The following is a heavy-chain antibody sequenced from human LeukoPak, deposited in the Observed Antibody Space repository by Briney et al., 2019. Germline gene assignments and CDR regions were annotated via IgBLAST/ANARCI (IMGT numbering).Heavy chain of an antibody. V-gene: IGHV3-23*01. CDR2: IGSDSGGI. CDR3: ARERADYDFWSGSPPFGYYYYYMDV. D-gene: IGHD3-3*01. J-gene: IGHJ6*03. Sequence: GGSLRLSCAASGFTFSSYAMIWVRQAPGKGLEWVSVIGSDSGGIQYADSVKGRFTISRDNSKNTLYLQMNSLRAEDTAVYYCARERADYDFWSGSPPFGYYYYYMDVWGKGTTVTVSS. CDR1: GFTFSSYA.